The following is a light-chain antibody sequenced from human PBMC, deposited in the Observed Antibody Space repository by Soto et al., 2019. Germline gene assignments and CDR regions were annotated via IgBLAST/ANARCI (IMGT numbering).Light chain of an antibody. CDR1: QGVRSN. V-gene: IGKV3-20*01. CDR2: GAS. J-gene: IGKJ5*01. Sequence: EIVMTQSPATLSVSPGERATLSCRASQGVRSNLAWYQQKPGQPPRLVISGASSRATGIPDRISGSGSGTDFTLTISRLEPEDFAVYYCQQYGSSPITFGQGTRLEI. CDR3: QQYGSSPIT.